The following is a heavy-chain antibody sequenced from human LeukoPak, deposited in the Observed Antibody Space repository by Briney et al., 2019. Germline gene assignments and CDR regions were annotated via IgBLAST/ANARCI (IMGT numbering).Heavy chain of an antibody. CDR3: ARDRGYSYGYNYYYMDV. CDR1: GYTFTSHG. D-gene: IGHD5-18*01. Sequence: ASVKVSCKASGYTFTSHGINWVRQAPGQGLEWMGWISAYNGNTNYAQKLQGRVTMTTDTSTSTAYMELRSLRSDDTAVYYCARDRGYSYGYNYYYMDVWGKGTTVTVSS. CDR2: ISAYNGNT. J-gene: IGHJ6*03. V-gene: IGHV1-18*01.